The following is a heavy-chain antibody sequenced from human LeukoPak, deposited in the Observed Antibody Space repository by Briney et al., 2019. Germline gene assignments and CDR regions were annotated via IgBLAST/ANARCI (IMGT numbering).Heavy chain of an antibody. CDR1: GFTFSNYW. CDR3: ATEQAYGGNSSYFDY. D-gene: IGHD4-23*01. V-gene: IGHV3-7*01. CDR2: IEQDGSEK. J-gene: IGHJ4*02. Sequence: GGSLRLPCTVSGFTFSNYWMSWVRQTPGKGLEWVANIEQDGSEKWYVDSVKGRFTISRDNAKNSLYLQMNSLRAEDTAVYYCATEQAYGGNSSYFDYWGQGTLVTVSS.